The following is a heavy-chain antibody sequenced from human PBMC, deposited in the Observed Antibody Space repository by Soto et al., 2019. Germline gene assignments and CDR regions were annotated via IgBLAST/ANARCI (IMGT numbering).Heavy chain of an antibody. CDR2: IIPIFGTA. V-gene: IGHV1-69*13. CDR3: AREASYYYYGMDV. Sequence: SVKVSCKASGGTFSSYSISWVRQAPGQGLEWMGGIIPIFGTANYAQKFQGRVTITADESTSTAYMELSSLRSEDTAAYYCAREASYYYYGMDVWGQGTTVTVSS. CDR1: GGTFSSYS. J-gene: IGHJ6*02.